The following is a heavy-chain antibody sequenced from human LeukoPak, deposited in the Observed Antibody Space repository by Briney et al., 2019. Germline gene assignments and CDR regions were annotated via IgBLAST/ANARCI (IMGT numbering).Heavy chain of an antibody. V-gene: IGHV3-11*06. J-gene: IGHJ4*02. CDR1: GFTFSDYY. D-gene: IGHD3-22*01. CDR2: ISSSSDYT. CDR3: ARDQPDYYDSSGYYR. Sequence: GGSLRLSCAASGFTFSDYYMTWIRQAPGKGLEWLSHISSSSDYTDYADSVKGRFTISGDNAKNSLYLQMNGLRVEDTAVYYCARDQPDYYDSSGYYRWGQGTLVTVSS.